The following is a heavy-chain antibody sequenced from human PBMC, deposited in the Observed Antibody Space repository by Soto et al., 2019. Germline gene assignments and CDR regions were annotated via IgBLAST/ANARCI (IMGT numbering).Heavy chain of an antibody. CDR3: ARRDSSSWYFDY. CDR1: GYRFTNW. Sequence: GESLKISCKGSGYRFTNWIAWVRQMPGKGLEWMGIINPGDSDTRHSPSFQGQVTISADKSISTAYLQWSSLKASDTAMYYCARRDSSSWYFDYWGQGTPVTVSS. J-gene: IGHJ4*02. D-gene: IGHD6-13*01. CDR2: INPGDSDT. V-gene: IGHV5-51*01.